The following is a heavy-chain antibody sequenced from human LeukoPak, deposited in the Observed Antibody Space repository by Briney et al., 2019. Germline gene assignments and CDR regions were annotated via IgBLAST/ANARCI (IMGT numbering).Heavy chain of an antibody. V-gene: IGHV1-2*02. CDR3: ARGMGSGTYRRFDF. J-gene: IGHJ2*01. CDR1: GYTFTAYN. Sequence: ASVKVSCKASGYTFTAYNIHWVRQAPGQGLEWMGWITPNSAATNYAQQFQGRVTMTRDTSISTVYMELNNLISDDTAVYYCARGMGSGTYRRFDFWGRGTLVTVSS. D-gene: IGHD3-10*01. CDR2: ITPNSAAT.